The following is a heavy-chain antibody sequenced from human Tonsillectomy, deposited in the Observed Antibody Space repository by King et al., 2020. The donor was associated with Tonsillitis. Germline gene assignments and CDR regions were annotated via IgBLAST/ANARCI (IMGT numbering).Heavy chain of an antibody. J-gene: IGHJ3*02. CDR2: IIGSGGST. CDR1: GFTFSSYA. CDR3: AKDPGYSSPNDAFDI. V-gene: IGHV3-23*04. Sequence: VQLVESGGGLVQPGGSLRLSCAASGFTFSSYAMSWVRQAPGKGLEGVSAIIGSGGSTYYADSVKGRFTTSRDNSQNTLYLQMNSLRAEDTAVYYCAKDPGYSSPNDAFDIWGQGTMVTVSS. D-gene: IGHD6-19*01.